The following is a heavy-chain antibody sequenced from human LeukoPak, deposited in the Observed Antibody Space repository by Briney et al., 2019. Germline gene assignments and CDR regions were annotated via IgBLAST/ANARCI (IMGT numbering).Heavy chain of an antibody. CDR3: AKDRSLYHPSPGGLYY. CDR2: ISGSSDRT. V-gene: IGHV3-23*01. D-gene: IGHD3-16*01. J-gene: IGHJ4*02. CDR1: GFTFSSCA. Sequence: GGSLRLSCAASGFTFSSCAMSWVRQAPGKGLEWVSGISGSSDRTSYADSVKGRFTISRDNSKNTLYLQMHSLRGEDTAMYYCAKDRSLYHPSPGGLYYWRQGTLVTVSS.